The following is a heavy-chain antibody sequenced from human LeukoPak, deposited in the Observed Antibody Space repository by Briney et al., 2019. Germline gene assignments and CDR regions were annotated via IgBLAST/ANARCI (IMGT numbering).Heavy chain of an antibody. J-gene: IGHJ4*02. D-gene: IGHD2-15*01. V-gene: IGHV6-1*01. CDR1: GDSVTSNSAA. CDR2: TYYRSKWYN. CDR3: ARRYCSGGSCYIDY. Sequence: SQTLSLTCAISGDSVTSNSAAWNWIRQPPSRRLEWLGRTYYRSKWYNDYAVSVKSRITISPDTSKNQFSLQLNSVTPEDTAVYYSARRYCSGGSCYIDYWGQGTLVTVSS.